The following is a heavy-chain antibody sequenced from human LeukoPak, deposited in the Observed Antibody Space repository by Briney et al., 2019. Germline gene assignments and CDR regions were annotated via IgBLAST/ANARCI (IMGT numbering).Heavy chain of an antibody. J-gene: IGHJ4*02. Sequence: SETLSLTCAVYGGSFSGYYWIWIRQPPGKGLEGIGEINHSGSTNYNPSLNSRVTISVDTSKNQFPLKLSSVTAADTAVYYCARGRGVISGYWGQGTLVTVSS. D-gene: IGHD3-10*01. CDR3: ARGRGVISGY. CDR1: GGSFSGYY. CDR2: INHSGST. V-gene: IGHV4-34*01.